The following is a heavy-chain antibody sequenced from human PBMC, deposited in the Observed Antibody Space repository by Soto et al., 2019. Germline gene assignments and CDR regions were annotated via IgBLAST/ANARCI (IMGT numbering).Heavy chain of an antibody. Sequence: SETLSLTCTVSGGSISGYYWSWVRQPAGKGLEWVVRIYSDGTTNYSPSLKSRVTMSLDTSKDQFSLHLNSVTAADTAVYYCSRVGCSNSKCYTRGMDVWGQGTTVTVSS. D-gene: IGHD2-2*01. CDR2: IYSDGTT. J-gene: IGHJ6*02. CDR1: GGSISGYY. CDR3: SRVGCSNSKCYTRGMDV. V-gene: IGHV4-4*07.